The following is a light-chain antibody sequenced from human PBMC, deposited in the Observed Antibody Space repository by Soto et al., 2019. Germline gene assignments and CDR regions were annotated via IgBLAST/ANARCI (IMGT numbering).Light chain of an antibody. Sequence: QSVLTQPASVSGSPEQSITISCTGTSTEVGRYNLVSWYQHHPGKAPKVMIYEATKRPSGVSNRFSGSKSGNTASLTISGLQNEDEADYYCYAYAGSGTVVFGGGTKLTVL. J-gene: IGLJ3*02. V-gene: IGLV2-23*01. CDR2: EAT. CDR1: STEVGRYNL. CDR3: YAYAGSGTVV.